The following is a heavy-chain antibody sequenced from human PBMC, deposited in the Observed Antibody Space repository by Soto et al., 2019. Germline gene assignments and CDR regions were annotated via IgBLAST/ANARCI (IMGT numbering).Heavy chain of an antibody. CDR1: GDSISYYT. CDR3: ASENESYRSLDY. Sequence: PSETLSLTRIVSGDSISYYTWTWIRQPAGKTLEWIGRLYSTGTLTYNPTLKSRVTMSVDTSKNQLSLTLNSVTAADTAVYFCASENESYRSLDYWGQGTVVTVSS. J-gene: IGHJ4*02. V-gene: IGHV4-4*07. CDR2: LYSTGTL. D-gene: IGHD3-16*02.